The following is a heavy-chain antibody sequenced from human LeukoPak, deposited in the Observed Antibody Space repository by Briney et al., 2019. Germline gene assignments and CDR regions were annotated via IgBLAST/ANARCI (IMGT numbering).Heavy chain of an antibody. CDR2: ISSSSSTI. CDR1: RFTFSSYS. J-gene: IGHJ1*01. V-gene: IGHV3-48*01. CDR3: ARADYCNSTSCYTAEYFQH. Sequence: GGSLRLSCAASRFTFSSYSMIWVRQAPGKGLEWVSYISSSSSTIYYADSVKGRFTISRDNAQNSLYLQMNSLRAEDTAVYYCARADYCNSTSCYTAEYFQHWGQGTLVTVSS. D-gene: IGHD2-2*02.